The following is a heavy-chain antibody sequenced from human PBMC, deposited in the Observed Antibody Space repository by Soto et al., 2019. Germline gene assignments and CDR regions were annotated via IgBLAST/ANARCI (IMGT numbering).Heavy chain of an antibody. CDR3: ARSSGWGIDY. V-gene: IGHV3-30*03. J-gene: IGHJ4*02. CDR1: GFTFSSYA. D-gene: IGHD6-19*01. CDR2: ISYDASNK. Sequence: QVQLVESGGTVVQPGRSLRLSCAASGFTFSSYALHWVRQAPGKGLEWVTLISYDASNKYYGNSVKGRFTISRDNSKNTLYLQMDSLRAEDTAVYYCARSSGWGIDYWGQGTLVTGSS.